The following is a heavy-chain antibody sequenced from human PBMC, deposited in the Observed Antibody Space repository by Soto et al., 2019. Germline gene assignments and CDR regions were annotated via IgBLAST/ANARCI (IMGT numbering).Heavy chain of an antibody. CDR2: IYYSGST. CDR3: ARDLSGHYDILTGYFYNWFDP. Sequence: SETLSLTCTVSGGSISSYYWSWIRQPPGKGLEWIGYIYYSGSTNYNPSLKSRVTISVDTSKNQFSLKLSSVTAADTAVYYCARDLSGHYDILTGYFYNWFDPWGQGTLVTVSS. J-gene: IGHJ5*02. V-gene: IGHV4-59*01. CDR1: GGSISSYY. D-gene: IGHD3-9*01.